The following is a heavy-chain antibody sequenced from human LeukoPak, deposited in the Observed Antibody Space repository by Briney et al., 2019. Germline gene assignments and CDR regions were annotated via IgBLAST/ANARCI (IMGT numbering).Heavy chain of an antibody. CDR2: ISTGSGTI. Sequence: GGSLRLSCAASGFTFSSYSMNWIRQAPGKGLEWVSYISTGSGTIKYTDSVKGRFTISRDNAKNSLYLQMNSLRDEDTAVYYCARDRGGYEFFDYWGQGTLVTVSS. V-gene: IGHV3-48*02. J-gene: IGHJ4*02. CDR3: ARDRGGYEFFDY. D-gene: IGHD5-12*01. CDR1: GFTFSSYS.